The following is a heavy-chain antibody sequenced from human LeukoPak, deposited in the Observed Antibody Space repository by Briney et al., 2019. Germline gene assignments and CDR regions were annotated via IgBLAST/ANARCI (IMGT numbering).Heavy chain of an antibody. Sequence: SETLSLTCTVSGGSINSGNYYWSWIRQPAGEGLEWIGRIHTSGGTNYNPSLKSRLTISVDTSKNQFSLKLSSVTAADTAVYYCARGWVTGWFDPWGQGTLVTVSS. V-gene: IGHV4-61*02. CDR1: GGSINSGNYY. CDR2: IHTSGGT. CDR3: ARGWVTGWFDP. D-gene: IGHD3-16*01. J-gene: IGHJ5*02.